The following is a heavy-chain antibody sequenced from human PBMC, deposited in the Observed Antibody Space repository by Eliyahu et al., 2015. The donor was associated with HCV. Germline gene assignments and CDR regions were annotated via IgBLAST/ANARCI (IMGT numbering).Heavy chain of an antibody. CDR3: AKDLPSDGSGAYVDY. Sequence: EVQLLESGGGLVQPGGSLTLSCTASGFTFSSYAMTWVRQAPRKGLEWVAAIRGSGGGTSHADAVRGRFTISRDNSKNMLYLQMSSLRVEDTAIYYCAKDLPSDGSGAYVDYWGQGTLVTVSS. J-gene: IGHJ4*02. D-gene: IGHD3-10*01. CDR2: IRGSGGGT. V-gene: IGHV3-23*01. CDR1: GFTFSSYA.